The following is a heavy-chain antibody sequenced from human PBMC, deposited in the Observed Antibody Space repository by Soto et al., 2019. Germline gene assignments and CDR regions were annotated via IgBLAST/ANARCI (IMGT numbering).Heavy chain of an antibody. V-gene: IGHV4-31*03. J-gene: IGHJ5*02. D-gene: IGHD5-18*01. CDR2: IYYSGST. CDR3: ARGHVDTARVGWFDP. Sequence: QVQLQESGPGLVKPSQTLSLTCTVSGGSISSGGYYWSWIRQHPGKGLEWIGYIYYSGSTYYNPSLESRVTISVDTSKNQFSLKLSSVTAADTAVYYCARGHVDTARVGWFDPWGQGTLVTVSS. CDR1: GGSISSGGYY.